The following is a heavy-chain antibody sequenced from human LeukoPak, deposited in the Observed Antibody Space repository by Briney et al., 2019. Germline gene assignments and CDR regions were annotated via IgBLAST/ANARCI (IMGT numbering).Heavy chain of an antibody. V-gene: IGHV4-39*07. Sequence: SETLSLTCTVSGGSISSSGYYWGWIRQPPGKGLEWIGSMYYSGSTYHNPSLKSRVTISVDTSKNQFSLKLSSVTAADTAVYYCARTNALTKLRFFPIATTGYYYYMDVWGKGTTVTVSS. CDR2: MYYSGST. D-gene: IGHD3-3*01. J-gene: IGHJ6*03. CDR1: GGSISSSGYY. CDR3: ARTNALTKLRFFPIATTGYYYYMDV.